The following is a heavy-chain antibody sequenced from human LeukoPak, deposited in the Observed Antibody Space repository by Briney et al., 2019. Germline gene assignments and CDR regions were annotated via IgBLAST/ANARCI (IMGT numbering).Heavy chain of an antibody. CDR3: ARSSWLRDDY. Sequence: SVTLSLTCAVYGGSFSGYYWSWIRQPPGKGLEWIGEINHSGSTNYNPSLKSRVTISVDTSKNQFSLKLSSVTAADTAVYYCARSSWLRDDYWGQGTLVTVSS. D-gene: IGHD5-12*01. J-gene: IGHJ4*02. V-gene: IGHV4-34*01. CDR2: INHSGST. CDR1: GGSFSGYY.